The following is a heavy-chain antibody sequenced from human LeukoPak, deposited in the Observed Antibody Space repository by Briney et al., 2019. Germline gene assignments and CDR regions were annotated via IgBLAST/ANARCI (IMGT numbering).Heavy chain of an antibody. J-gene: IGHJ4*02. CDR3: AREGGDTAMAIDY. CDR2: INPNSGGT. V-gene: IGHV1-2*02. Sequence: ASVKVSCKASGYTFTGYYMHWVRQAPGQGLEWMGWINPNSGGTNYAQKFQGTVTMTRDTSISTAYMELSRLRSDDTAVYYCAREGGDTAMAIDYWGQGTLVTVSS. D-gene: IGHD5-18*01. CDR1: GYTFTGYY.